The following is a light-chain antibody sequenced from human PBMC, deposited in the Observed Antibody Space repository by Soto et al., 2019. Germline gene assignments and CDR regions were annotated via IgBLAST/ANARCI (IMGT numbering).Light chain of an antibody. CDR2: AAS. CDR1: QAINTY. CDR3: QHIDTFRLT. Sequence: DIQLTQSPSVLSASVGDRVTITCRASQAINTYVAWYQHKPGKAPNLLIYAASTLESGVPSRFSGSGSGTEFTLTVTSLQPEDFATYYCQHIDTFRLTFGGGTKVELK. V-gene: IGKV1-9*01. J-gene: IGKJ4*01.